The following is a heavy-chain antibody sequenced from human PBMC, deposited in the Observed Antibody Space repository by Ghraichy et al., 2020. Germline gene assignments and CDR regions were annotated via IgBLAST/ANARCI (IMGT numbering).Heavy chain of an antibody. CDR2: ISGSGGST. J-gene: IGHJ4*02. CDR3: ASGVPNVMIVVHAFDY. V-gene: IGHV3-23*01. D-gene: IGHD3-22*01. Sequence: GGSLRLSCAASGFTFSSYAMSWVRQAPGKGLEWVSAISGSGGSTYYADSVKGRFTISRDNSKNTLYLQMNSLRAEDTAVYYCASGVPNVMIVVHAFDYWGQGTLVTVSS. CDR1: GFTFSSYA.